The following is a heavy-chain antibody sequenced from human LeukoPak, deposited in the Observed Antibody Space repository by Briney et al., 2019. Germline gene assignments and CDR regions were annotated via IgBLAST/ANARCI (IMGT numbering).Heavy chain of an antibody. CDR2: ISHSGST. CDR1: GGSINSYY. CDR3: AAMRYGRDYYYGMDV. D-gene: IGHD1-14*01. J-gene: IGHJ6*02. Sequence: SESLSLTCSVTGGSINSYYWSWIRQPPGKGLEWIGYISHSGSTDSNPSLKSRVTISLDTSKNQSSLKLTSVTAADTAVYYCAAMRYGRDYYYGMDVWGQGTTVTVSS. V-gene: IGHV4-59*01.